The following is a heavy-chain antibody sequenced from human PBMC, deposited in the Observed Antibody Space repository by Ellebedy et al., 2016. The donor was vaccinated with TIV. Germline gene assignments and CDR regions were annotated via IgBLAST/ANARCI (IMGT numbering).Heavy chain of an antibody. Sequence: GESLKISCAASGFTFSNYWRKWVRQSPGKGLEWVANIKQDGSEKYYVDSVKGRFTISRDNAKNSLFLQMNSLRVEYTAVYFCARGGYGRPFDCWGQGTLVTVSS. CDR3: ARGGYGRPFDC. V-gene: IGHV3-7*03. D-gene: IGHD5-12*01. CDR2: IKQDGSEK. CDR1: GFTFSNYW. J-gene: IGHJ4*02.